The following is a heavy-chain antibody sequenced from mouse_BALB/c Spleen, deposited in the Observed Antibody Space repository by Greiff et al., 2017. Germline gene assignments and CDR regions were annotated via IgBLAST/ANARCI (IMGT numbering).Heavy chain of an antibody. CDR1: GYTFTSYY. D-gene: IGHD2-1*01. Sequence: QVQLKQSGPELVKPGASVRISCKASGYTFTSYYIHWVKQRPGQGLEWIGWIYPGNVNTKYNEKFKGKATLTADKSSSTAYMQLSSLTSEDSAVYFCARDGNYENAMDYWGQGTSVTVSS. V-gene: IGHV1S56*01. J-gene: IGHJ4*01. CDR3: ARDGNYENAMDY. CDR2: IYPGNVNT.